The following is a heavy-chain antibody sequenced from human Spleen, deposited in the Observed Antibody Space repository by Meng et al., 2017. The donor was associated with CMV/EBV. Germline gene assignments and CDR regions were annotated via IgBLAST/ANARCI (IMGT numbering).Heavy chain of an antibody. V-gene: IGHV4-59*01. CDR1: SYY. Sequence: SYYWSWIRQPPGKGLEWIGYGYYTGSADYNPSLKSRVTISVDTSKNQLSLNLSAVTAADTAVYYCARATSSVIAMVRGAEGGPFDYWGQGALVTVSS. J-gene: IGHJ4*02. CDR3: ARATSSVIAMVRGAEGGPFDY. D-gene: IGHD3-10*01. CDR2: GYYTGSA.